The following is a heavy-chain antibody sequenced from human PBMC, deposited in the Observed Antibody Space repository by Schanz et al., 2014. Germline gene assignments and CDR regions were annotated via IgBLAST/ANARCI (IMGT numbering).Heavy chain of an antibody. V-gene: IGHV4-39*01. J-gene: IGHJ5*02. D-gene: IGHD3-10*01. Sequence: QLQLQESGPGLVKPSETLSLTCTVSGGSIRRSTYYWGWIRQPPGKGPDWVASIYNSGSAYYGPALKIRLTIQVGTSKTKSSLSLNSVTASDTAVYYCVRQFLWFGESGVDTWGQGTLVVVSS. CDR2: IYNSGSA. CDR1: GGSIRRSTYY. CDR3: VRQFLWFGESGVDT.